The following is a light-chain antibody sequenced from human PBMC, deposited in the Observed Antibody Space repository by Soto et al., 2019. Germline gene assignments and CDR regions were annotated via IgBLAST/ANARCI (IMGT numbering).Light chain of an antibody. CDR3: QQYHNWWT. CDR2: GAS. V-gene: IGKV3-15*01. CDR1: QSVSSN. Sequence: IKMTQSPATLSVSPGERATLSCRASQSVSSNLVWYQQKPGQAPRLLIYGASTRVTGIPARFSGSGSGTEFTLTISSLQPEDFAVYYCQQYHNWWTFGQGTKVDIK. J-gene: IGKJ1*01.